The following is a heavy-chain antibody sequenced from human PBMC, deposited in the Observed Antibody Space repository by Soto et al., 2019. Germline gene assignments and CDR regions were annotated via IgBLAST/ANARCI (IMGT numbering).Heavy chain of an antibody. CDR3: AKDLRAAGTYIDV. CDR1: GVTFSSYW. V-gene: IGHV3-74*01. Sequence: PGGSLRLSCAASGVTFSSYWMHWVRQAPGKGLVWVSRIYSDGSNTNYADSVKGRFTISRDNSKNTLYLQMNSLRAEDTAVYYCAKDLRAAGTYIDVWGKGTTVTVS. CDR2: IYSDGSNT. J-gene: IGHJ6*03. D-gene: IGHD6-13*01.